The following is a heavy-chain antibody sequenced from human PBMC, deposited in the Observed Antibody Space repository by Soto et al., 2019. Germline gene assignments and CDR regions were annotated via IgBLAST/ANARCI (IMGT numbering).Heavy chain of an antibody. J-gene: IGHJ4*02. V-gene: IGHV3-48*02. Sequence: EVQLVESGGGLVQPGGSLRLYCAASGFTFSSYSMNWVRQAPGKGLEWVSYISSSSSTIYYADSVKGRFTISRDNAKNSLYLQMNSLRDEDTAVYYCARGREYYYDSSGFDYWGQGTLVTVSS. D-gene: IGHD3-22*01. CDR3: ARGREYYYDSSGFDY. CDR1: GFTFSSYS. CDR2: ISSSSSTI.